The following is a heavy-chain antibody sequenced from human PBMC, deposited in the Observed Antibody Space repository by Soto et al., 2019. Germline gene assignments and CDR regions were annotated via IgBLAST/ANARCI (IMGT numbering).Heavy chain of an antibody. Sequence: PSETLSLTCAVYGGSFSGYYWSWIRPPPGKGLEWIGEINHSGSTNYNPSLKSRVTISVDTSKNQFSLKLSSVTAADTAVYYCARGRVFYYDFWSGYSRHKDYMDVWGKGTTVTVSS. V-gene: IGHV4-34*01. CDR2: INHSGST. CDR3: ARGRVFYYDFWSGYSRHKDYMDV. J-gene: IGHJ6*03. CDR1: GGSFSGYY. D-gene: IGHD3-3*01.